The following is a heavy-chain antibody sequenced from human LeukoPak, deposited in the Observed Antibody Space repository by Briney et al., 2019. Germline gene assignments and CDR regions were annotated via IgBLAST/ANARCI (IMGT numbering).Heavy chain of an antibody. CDR2: IWSDGSNE. V-gene: IGHV3-33*07. Sequence: GGSLRLSCAASGFTFSSYDMYWVRQAPGKGLEWVAVIWSDGSNEYYADSVKGRFTISRDNSKNTLYLQMNSLRAEDTAVYYCARRSEAYYDSSGYYFLGYWGQGTLVTVSS. D-gene: IGHD3-22*01. CDR1: GFTFSSYD. J-gene: IGHJ4*02. CDR3: ARRSEAYYDSSGYYFLGY.